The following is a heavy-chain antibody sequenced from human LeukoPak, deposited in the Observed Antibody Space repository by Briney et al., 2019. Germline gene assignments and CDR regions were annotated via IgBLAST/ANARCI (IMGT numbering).Heavy chain of an antibody. Sequence: ASVKVSCKASGYTFTTYGISWVRQAPGQGLEWIGWISAYNGNTDYAQNLQGRITMTTDTSTTTAYMELRSLRSDDTSVYYCTRVCSGGNCYSSYWGQGTLVTVSS. J-gene: IGHJ4*02. V-gene: IGHV1-18*01. CDR2: ISAYNGNT. CDR3: TRVCSGGNCYSSY. CDR1: GYTFTTYG. D-gene: IGHD2-15*01.